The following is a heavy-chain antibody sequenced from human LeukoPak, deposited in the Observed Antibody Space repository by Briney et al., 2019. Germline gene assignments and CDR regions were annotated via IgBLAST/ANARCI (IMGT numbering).Heavy chain of an antibody. J-gene: IGHJ4*02. CDR1: GGSISSYY. V-gene: IGHV4-4*07. Sequence: SETLSLTCTVSGGSISSYYWSWIRQPAGKGLEWIGRIYTSGSTNYNPSLKSRVTISVDTSKNQFSLKLSSVTAADTAVYYCAREGRDNSDWYYFDYWGQGTLVTVSS. CDR2: IYTSGST. D-gene: IGHD6-19*01. CDR3: AREGRDNSDWYYFDY.